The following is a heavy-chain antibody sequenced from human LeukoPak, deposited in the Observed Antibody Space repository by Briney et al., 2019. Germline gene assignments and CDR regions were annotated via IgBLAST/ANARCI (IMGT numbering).Heavy chain of an antibody. V-gene: IGHV4-34*01. CDR1: GGSFSGYY. Sequence: SETLSLTCAVYGGSFSGYYWSWIRQPPGKGLEWMGEINHSGSTNYNPSLKSRVTISVDTSKNQFSLKLSSVTAADTAVYYCARGEVYDFWSGYAYGMDVWGQGTTVTVSS. CDR3: ARGEVYDFWSGYAYGMDV. J-gene: IGHJ6*02. D-gene: IGHD3-3*01. CDR2: INHSGST.